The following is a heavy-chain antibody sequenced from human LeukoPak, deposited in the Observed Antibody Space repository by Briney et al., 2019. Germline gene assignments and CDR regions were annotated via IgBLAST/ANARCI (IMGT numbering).Heavy chain of an antibody. D-gene: IGHD2-21*01. CDR1: GFTFSNHA. Sequence: GGSLRLSCAASGFTFSNHAMSWARQAPRKGLEWVSAISGSGGSTYYADSVKGRFTISRDNSKNTLYLQMNSLRAEDTAVYYCAKVRGGDGYYYYMDVWGKGTTVTVSS. CDR2: ISGSGGST. J-gene: IGHJ6*03. V-gene: IGHV3-23*01. CDR3: AKVRGGDGYYYYMDV.